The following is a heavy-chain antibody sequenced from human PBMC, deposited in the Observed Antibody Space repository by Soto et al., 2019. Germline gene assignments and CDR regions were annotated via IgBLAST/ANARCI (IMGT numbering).Heavy chain of an antibody. D-gene: IGHD2-21*02. CDR1: GGTFSNST. Sequence: QVQLVQSGAEVRKPGSSVKVSCQASGGTFSNSTVTWVRPAPGQGLEWMGRLIPILGLANYAQKFRGRLTITADKSTTTAYMELRSLRSEETAIYYCARFKLGDDYWGQGTLVTVSS. CDR3: ARFKLGDDY. CDR2: LIPILGLA. V-gene: IGHV1-69*02. J-gene: IGHJ4*02.